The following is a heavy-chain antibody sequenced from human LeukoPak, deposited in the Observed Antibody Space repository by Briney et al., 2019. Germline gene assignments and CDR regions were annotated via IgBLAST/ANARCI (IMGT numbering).Heavy chain of an antibody. J-gene: IGHJ4*02. Sequence: GGSLRLSCAASGFTVSSNYMSWVRQAPGKGLEWVSYISSSGTTIYYADSVKGRFSISRDNAKNSLFLRVNSLTAEDTAVYYCARLGLVDTGPVLDYWGQGTLVTVSS. CDR1: GFTVSSNY. CDR2: ISSSGTTI. V-gene: IGHV3-11*04. CDR3: ARLGLVDTGPVLDY. D-gene: IGHD5-18*01.